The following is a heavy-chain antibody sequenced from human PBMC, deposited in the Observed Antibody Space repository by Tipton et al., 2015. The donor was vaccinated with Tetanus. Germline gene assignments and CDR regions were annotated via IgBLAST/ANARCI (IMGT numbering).Heavy chain of an antibody. CDR3: ARGNRGSSWYL. CDR1: GYTFTGYY. V-gene: IGHV1-2*02. Sequence: QLVQSGPEVKKPGASVKVSCKASGYTFTGYYMHWVRQAPGQGLEWMGWINPNSGGTNYAQKFQGRVTMTRNINITTAYLDLRTLRSDDTAVYYCARGNRGSSWYLWGQGTLVTVSS. D-gene: IGHD6-13*01. J-gene: IGHJ4*02. CDR2: INPNSGGT.